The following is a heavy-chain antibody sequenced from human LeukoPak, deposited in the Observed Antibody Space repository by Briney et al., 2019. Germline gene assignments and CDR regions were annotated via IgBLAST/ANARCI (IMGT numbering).Heavy chain of an antibody. Sequence: SGPALVKPTQTLTLTCTFSGFSLSTSGMCVSWIRQPPGKALEWLARIDWDDDKYYSTSLKTRLTISKDTSNNQVVLTMTNMDPVDTATYYCARSATYYYDSSGQLNFDYWGQGTLVTVSS. J-gene: IGHJ4*02. D-gene: IGHD3-22*01. CDR3: ARSATYYYDSSGQLNFDY. CDR2: IDWDDDK. CDR1: GFSLSTSGMC. V-gene: IGHV2-70*11.